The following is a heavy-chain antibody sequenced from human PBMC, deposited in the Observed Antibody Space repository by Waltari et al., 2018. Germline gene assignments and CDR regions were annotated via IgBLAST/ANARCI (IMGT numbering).Heavy chain of an antibody. CDR3: AREYSSSSARSAFDI. Sequence: EVQLVESGGGLIQPGGSLRLSFSASGFTVSSNYISWVRQAPGKGLEWVSVIYSGGSTYYADSVKVRFTISRDNSKNTLYLQMNSLRAEDTAVYYCAREYSSSSARSAFDIWGQGTMVTVSS. CDR1: GFTVSSNY. CDR2: IYSGGST. D-gene: IGHD6-6*01. V-gene: IGHV3-53*01. J-gene: IGHJ3*02.